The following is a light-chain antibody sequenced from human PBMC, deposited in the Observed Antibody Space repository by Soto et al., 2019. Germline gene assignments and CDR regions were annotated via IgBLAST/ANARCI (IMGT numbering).Light chain of an antibody. CDR3: QQYSSSPIT. CDR1: QSVINDY. Sequence: EVVLTQAPGTLSLSPGERATLPCRASQSVINDYLAWYQQKPGQAPRLLIYGASSRASGSPDRFSGSGSGTDFTLTISRLEPEDFAVYYCQQYSSSPITFGQGTRLEI. V-gene: IGKV3-20*01. J-gene: IGKJ5*01. CDR2: GAS.